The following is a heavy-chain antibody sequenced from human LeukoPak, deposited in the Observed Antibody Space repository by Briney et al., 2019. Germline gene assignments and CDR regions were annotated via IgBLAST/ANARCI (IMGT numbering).Heavy chain of an antibody. V-gene: IGHV3-30-3*01. D-gene: IGHD2-2*01. CDR3: GRWSAALDY. CDR2: ISYDGSNK. J-gene: IGHJ4*02. Sequence: GGSLRLSCAASGFTFSSYAMHWVRQAPGKGLEWVAVISYDGSNKYYADSVKGRFTISRDNSKNTLYLQMNSLRAEDTAVYYCGRWSAALDYWGQGALVTVSS. CDR1: GFTFSSYA.